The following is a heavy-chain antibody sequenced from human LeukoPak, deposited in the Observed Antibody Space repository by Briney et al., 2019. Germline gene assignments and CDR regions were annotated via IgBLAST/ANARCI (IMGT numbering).Heavy chain of an antibody. CDR3: ARASSDYGDYYNWFDP. Sequence: GASVKVSCKASGGTFSSYAISWVRQAPGQGLEWMGWISAYNGNTNYAQKLQGRVTMTTDTSTSTAYMELRSLRSDDTAVYYCARASSDYGDYYNWFDPWGQGTLVTVSS. CDR1: GGTFSSYA. V-gene: IGHV1-18*01. D-gene: IGHD4-17*01. J-gene: IGHJ5*02. CDR2: ISAYNGNT.